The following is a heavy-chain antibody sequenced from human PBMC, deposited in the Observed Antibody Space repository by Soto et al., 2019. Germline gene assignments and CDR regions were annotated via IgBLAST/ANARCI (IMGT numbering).Heavy chain of an antibody. V-gene: IGHV4-31*03. CDR1: GGSISSGGYY. D-gene: IGHD2-21*02. CDR2: IYYSGST. CDR3: ARERVTNTNYGMDV. J-gene: IGHJ6*02. Sequence: QVQLQESGPGLVKPSQTLSLTCTVSGGSISSGGYYWSLIRQHPGKGLEWIGYIYYSGSTYYNPSLKSGVTISVDTSKNQFSLKLSSVTAADTAVYYCARERVTNTNYGMDVWGQGTTVTVSS.